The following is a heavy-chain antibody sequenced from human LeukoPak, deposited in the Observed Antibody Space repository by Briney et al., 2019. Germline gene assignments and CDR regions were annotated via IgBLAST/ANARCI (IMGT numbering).Heavy chain of an antibody. J-gene: IGHJ4*02. CDR2: TSSDLNVK. Sequence: GGSLRLSCAASGFTFRNYVIHWVRQAPGKGLEWVAVTSSDLNVKLYADSVKGRFTISRDNSRSTLYLQMNSLRPEDTAIYYCAREGYYGSGSPPSSYFDYWGQGTLVTVSS. D-gene: IGHD3-10*01. CDR1: GFTFRNYV. CDR3: AREGYYGSGSPPSSYFDY. V-gene: IGHV3-30-3*01.